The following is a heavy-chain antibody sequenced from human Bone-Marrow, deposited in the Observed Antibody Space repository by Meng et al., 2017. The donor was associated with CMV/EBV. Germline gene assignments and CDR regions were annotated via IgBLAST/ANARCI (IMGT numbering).Heavy chain of an antibody. Sequence: WNWIRQSPSRGLEWLGRTYYRSKWYNDYAVSVKSRITINPDTSKNQFSLKLSSVTAADTAVYYCARGRNYYDSSGYYSASGGDFDYWGQGTLVTVSS. V-gene: IGHV6-1*01. D-gene: IGHD3-22*01. J-gene: IGHJ4*02. CDR3: ARGRNYYDSSGYYSASGGDFDY. CDR2: TYYRSKWYN.